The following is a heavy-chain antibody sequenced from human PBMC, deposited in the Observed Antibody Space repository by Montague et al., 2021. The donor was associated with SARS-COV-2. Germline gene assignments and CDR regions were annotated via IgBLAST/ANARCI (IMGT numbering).Heavy chain of an antibody. CDR1: GGSISRGYYY. CDR3: ARAIWHLDV. Sequence: TLSLTCTVSGGSISRGYYYWSWIRQSDGKGLEWIGRIYTGGYVNYNPALQSRVSMSVDTSKSQVSLNVTSVTAADTAVYYCARAIWHLDVWGRGILVTVSS. CDR2: IYTGGYV. V-gene: IGHV4-61*02. J-gene: IGHJ2*01.